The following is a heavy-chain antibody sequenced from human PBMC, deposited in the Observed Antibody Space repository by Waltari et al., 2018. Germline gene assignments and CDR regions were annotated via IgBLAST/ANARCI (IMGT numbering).Heavy chain of an antibody. V-gene: IGHV4-31*03. D-gene: IGHD2-2*01. Sequence: QVQLQESGPGLVKPSQTLSLTCTVSGGSISRGGYYWSWIRQPPGKGLEWIGYIYYSGSTYYNPSLKSRVTISVDTSKNQFSLKLSSVTAADTAVYYCARIYCSSTSCYPDYYYYYMDVWGKGTTVTVSS. CDR3: ARIYCSSTSCYPDYYYYYMDV. CDR1: GGSISRGGYY. CDR2: IYYSGST. J-gene: IGHJ6*03.